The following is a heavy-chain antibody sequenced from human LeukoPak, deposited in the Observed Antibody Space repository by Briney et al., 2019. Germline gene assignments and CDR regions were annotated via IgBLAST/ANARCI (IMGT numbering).Heavy chain of an antibody. Sequence: GGSLRLSCAASGFTFDDYGMSWVRQAPGKGLEWVSGINWNGGSTGYADSVKGRFTISRDNAKNSLYLQMNSLRAEDTALYYCARLSGLSSSWSPDYYYYMDVWGKGTTVTISS. V-gene: IGHV3-20*04. CDR1: GFTFDDYG. CDR2: INWNGGST. J-gene: IGHJ6*03. D-gene: IGHD6-13*01. CDR3: ARLSGLSSSWSPDYYYYMDV.